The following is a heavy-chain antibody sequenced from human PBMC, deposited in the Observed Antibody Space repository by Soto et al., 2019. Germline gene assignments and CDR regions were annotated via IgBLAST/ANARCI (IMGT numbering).Heavy chain of an antibody. CDR3: ASSKRRGIDAVYYVDY. CDR1: GYTFTSYG. V-gene: IGHV1-18*01. CDR2: ISAYNGNT. J-gene: IGHJ4*02. D-gene: IGHD3-16*01. Sequence: QVQLVQSGAEVKKPGASVKVSCKASGYTFTSYGISWVRQAPGQGLEWMGWISAYNGNTNYAQKLQGRVTMTTDTSTSRAYMELRSLRSDDTAVYYCASSKRRGIDAVYYVDYWGQGTLVTVSS.